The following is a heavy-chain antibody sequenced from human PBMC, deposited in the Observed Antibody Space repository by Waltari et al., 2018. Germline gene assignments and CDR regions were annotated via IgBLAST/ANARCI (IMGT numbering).Heavy chain of an antibody. V-gene: IGHV4-59*08. CDR1: GGSISSYY. CDR2: IYYSGST. D-gene: IGHD5-18*01. CDR3: ARSDTAIGYFDY. J-gene: IGHJ4*02. Sequence: QVQLQESGPGLVKPSETLSLTCPVSGGSISSYYWSWIRQPPGKGLEWIGYIYYSGSTNYNPSLKSRVTISVDTSKNQFSLKLSSVTAADTAVYYCARSDTAIGYFDYWGQGTLVTVSS.